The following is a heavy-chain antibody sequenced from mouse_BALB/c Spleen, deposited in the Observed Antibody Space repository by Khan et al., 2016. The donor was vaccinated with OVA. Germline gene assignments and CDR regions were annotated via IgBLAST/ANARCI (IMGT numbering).Heavy chain of an antibody. CDR2: ISYSGST. CDR3: ARSSANWDVYFDY. Sequence: EVQLQESGPGLVKPSQSLSLTCTVTGYSITSDYAWNWIRQFPGNKLEWMGYISYSGSTSYNPSLKSRISITRDTSKNQFFLQLNSVTTEDTATYYCARSSANWDVYFDYWGQDTTLTVSS. J-gene: IGHJ2*01. D-gene: IGHD4-1*01. CDR1: GYSITSDYA. V-gene: IGHV3-2*02.